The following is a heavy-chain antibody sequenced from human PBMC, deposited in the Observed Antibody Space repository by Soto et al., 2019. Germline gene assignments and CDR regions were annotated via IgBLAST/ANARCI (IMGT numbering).Heavy chain of an antibody. Sequence: LRLSCAASGFTFSSYWISWVRDAAGKLLDWVANIKQDGSEKYYVDSVKGRFTISRDNAKNSLYLQMNSLRAKDTAVYYCARDSGDYDFWSGYFLSDYGMDVWGQGTTVTVSS. D-gene: IGHD3-3*01. CDR3: ARDSGDYDFWSGYFLSDYGMDV. CDR1: GFTFSSYW. CDR2: IKQDGSEK. J-gene: IGHJ6*02. V-gene: IGHV3-7*03.